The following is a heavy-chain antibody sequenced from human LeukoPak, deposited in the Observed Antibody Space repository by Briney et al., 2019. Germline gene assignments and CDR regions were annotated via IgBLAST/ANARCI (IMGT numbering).Heavy chain of an antibody. CDR2: ITTSGTTT. CDR3: ARVLFHSLAVFDY. J-gene: IGHJ4*02. Sequence: GGSQRLSCAASGFTFSSYKMIWVRQAPGQGLEWVSYITTSGTTTYYADSLKGRFTISRDNAKNSLYLQMNSLRAEDTAVYYCARVLFHSLAVFDYWGQGTLVTVSS. V-gene: IGHV3-48*03. CDR1: GFTFSSYK. D-gene: IGHD2/OR15-2a*01.